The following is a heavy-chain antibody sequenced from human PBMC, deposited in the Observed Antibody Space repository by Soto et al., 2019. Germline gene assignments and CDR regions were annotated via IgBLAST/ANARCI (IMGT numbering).Heavy chain of an antibody. CDR1: GFTFSRYA. J-gene: IGHJ4*02. Sequence: PGGSLRLSCAASGFTFSRYAMSWVRQAPGKGLEWVSVISGSGGSTYYADSVKGRFTISRDNSKNTLYLQMNSLRAEDTAVYYCAKNYGDYAKSFDYWGQGTLVTVSS. CDR3: AKNYGDYAKSFDY. D-gene: IGHD4-17*01. CDR2: ISGSGGST. V-gene: IGHV3-23*01.